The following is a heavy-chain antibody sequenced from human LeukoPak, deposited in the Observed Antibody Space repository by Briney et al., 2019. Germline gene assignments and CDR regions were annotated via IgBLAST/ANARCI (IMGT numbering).Heavy chain of an antibody. J-gene: IGHJ4*02. D-gene: IGHD3-10*01. V-gene: IGHV3-48*04. CDR2: NNTGSSTM. Sequence: PGGSLRLSCAASGFTFSSYSMNWVRQAPGKGLEGVSYNNTGSSTMYYADSVKGRFTISRDNAKNSLYLQMNSLRAEDTAVYYCARDSMVRGVLSSIYWGQGTLVTVSS. CDR3: ARDSMVRGVLSSIY. CDR1: GFTFSSYS.